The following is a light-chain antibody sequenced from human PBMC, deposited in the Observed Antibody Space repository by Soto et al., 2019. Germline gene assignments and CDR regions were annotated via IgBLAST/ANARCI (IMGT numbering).Light chain of an antibody. V-gene: IGLV1-40*01. J-gene: IGLJ1*01. CDR1: SSNIGAGYP. Sequence: QSVLTQPPSVSGAPGQRLTISCTGSSSNIGAGYPVHWNQQLPGTAPKLLIFGNTIRPSGVPDRFTGSRSGLAITGLQAEDEADYDCQSYDSSRSGEVFGTGTKVTVL. CDR3: QSYDSSRSGEV. CDR2: GNT.